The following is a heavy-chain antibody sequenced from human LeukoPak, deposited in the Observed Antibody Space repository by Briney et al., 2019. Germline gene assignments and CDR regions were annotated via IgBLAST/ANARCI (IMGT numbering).Heavy chain of an antibody. Sequence: GASVKVSCKASGYTFTTYHMHWVRQAPGQGLGWMGIINPRGGSTSYAQKFQGRVTITADKSTSTAYMELSSLRSEDTAVYYCARENPWAFDIWGQGTMVTVSS. CDR1: GYTFTTYH. CDR3: ARENPWAFDI. J-gene: IGHJ3*02. V-gene: IGHV1-46*01. CDR2: INPRGGST.